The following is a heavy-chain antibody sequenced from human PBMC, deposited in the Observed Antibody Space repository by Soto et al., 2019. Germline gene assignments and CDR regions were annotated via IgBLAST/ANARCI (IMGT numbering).Heavy chain of an antibody. CDR3: ARQYCSGGSCYSGYFQH. D-gene: IGHD2-15*01. V-gene: IGHV1-18*01. Sequence: ASVKVSCKASGYTFTSYGISWVRQAPGQGLEWMGWISAYNGNTNYAQKLQGRVTVTTDTSTSTAYMELRSLRSDDTAVYYCARQYCSGGSCYSGYFQHWGQGTLVTVSS. J-gene: IGHJ1*01. CDR1: GYTFTSYG. CDR2: ISAYNGNT.